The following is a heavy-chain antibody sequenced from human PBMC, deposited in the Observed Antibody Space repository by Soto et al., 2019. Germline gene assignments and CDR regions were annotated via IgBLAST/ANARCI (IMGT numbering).Heavy chain of an antibody. CDR3: ARRVDYDILTGYSISNWFDP. D-gene: IGHD3-9*01. Sequence: GESLKISCKGSGYSFTSYWIGWVRQMPGKGLEWMGIIYPGDSDTRYSPSFQGQVTISADKSISTAYLQWSSLKASDTAMYYCARRVDYDILTGYSISNWFDPWGQGTLVTVSS. CDR1: GYSFTSYW. CDR2: IYPGDSDT. J-gene: IGHJ5*02. V-gene: IGHV5-51*01.